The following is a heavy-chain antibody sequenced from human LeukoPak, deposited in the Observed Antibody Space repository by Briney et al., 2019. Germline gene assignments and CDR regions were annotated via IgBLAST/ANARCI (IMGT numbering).Heavy chain of an antibody. Sequence: SQTLSLTCTVSGGSISSGSYYWSWIRQPAGKGLEWIEHIYTSGSTKYNSSLQSRVTISVDTSKNQFSLSLSSVTAADTAVYYCASFPSQFGIFMDVWGKGTTVTVSS. CDR3: ASFPSQFGIFMDV. D-gene: IGHD3-10*01. CDR2: IYTSGST. V-gene: IGHV4-61*09. J-gene: IGHJ6*03. CDR1: GGSISSGSYY.